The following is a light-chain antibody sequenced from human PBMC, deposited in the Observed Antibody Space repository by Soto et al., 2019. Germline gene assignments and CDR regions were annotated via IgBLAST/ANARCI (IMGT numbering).Light chain of an antibody. V-gene: IGLV2-14*03. CDR2: DVF. J-gene: IGLJ2*01. Sequence: QSALTQPASVSGSPGQSITISCTGTNSDLATYNYVSWYQQHPGKAPKLMIYDVFSRPSGISDRFSGSKSGNTASLTISGLQAADEADYYCVSYTTTTNGVLFGGGTKLTVL. CDR1: NSDLATYNY. CDR3: VSYTTTTNGVL.